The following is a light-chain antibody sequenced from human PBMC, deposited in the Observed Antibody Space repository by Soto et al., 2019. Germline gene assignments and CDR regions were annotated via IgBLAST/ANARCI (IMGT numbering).Light chain of an antibody. J-gene: IGKJ4*01. V-gene: IGKV1-33*01. CDR3: QQCRDVPLT. CDR2: DAS. CDR1: QDVGTC. Sequence: DIQMTQSPSSLSASVGDRVTITCQASQDVGTCLNWYQQRPGRAPKFLIQDASNLETGVPSRFSGSGSGTHFSLTITSLQPEDIATYYCQQCRDVPLTFVGGTKVEIK.